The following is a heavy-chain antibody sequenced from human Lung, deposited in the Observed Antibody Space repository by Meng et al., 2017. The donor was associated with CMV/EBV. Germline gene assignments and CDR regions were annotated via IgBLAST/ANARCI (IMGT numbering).Heavy chain of an antibody. V-gene: IGHV7-4-1*02. D-gene: IGHD6-25*01. J-gene: IGHJ4*02. CDR3: ARDSEAADY. Sequence: QVRLVQSGSGLKKAGASVRISCKASGYTFTTYGMNWVRQAPGQGLEWMGWINTNTGKPTYAQGLTGRFVFSLDTSVSTAYLQISSLKAEDTAVYYCARDSEAADYWGQGTLVTVSS. CDR1: GYTFTTYG. CDR2: INTNTGKP.